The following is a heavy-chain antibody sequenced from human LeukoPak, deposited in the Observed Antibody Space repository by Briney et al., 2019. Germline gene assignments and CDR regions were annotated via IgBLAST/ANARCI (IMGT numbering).Heavy chain of an antibody. CDR3: ARDGNGRPGRLAEPLFDP. Sequence: ASVTVSCKASGYTFTRYYIHWLRQAPGQGIEWMGWIDPNTGGTNFAQKFQGRITMTRDTSINTVYMELSSLRSEDTAVYYCARDGNGRPGRLAEPLFDPWGQGTLVTVSS. CDR2: IDPNTGGT. J-gene: IGHJ5*02. D-gene: IGHD1-14*01. CDR1: GYTFTRYY. V-gene: IGHV1-2*02.